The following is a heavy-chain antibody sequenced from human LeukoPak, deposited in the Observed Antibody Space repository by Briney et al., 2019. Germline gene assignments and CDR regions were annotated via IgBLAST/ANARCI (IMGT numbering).Heavy chain of an antibody. Sequence: GGSLRLSCAASGFTFISYWMSWVRQAPGKGLEWVANIKQDGSEKYYVDSVKGRFTISRDNAKNSLYLQMNSLRAEDTAVYYCAREPILTGYPDYWGQGTLVTVSS. J-gene: IGHJ4*02. V-gene: IGHV3-7*01. CDR3: AREPILTGYPDY. D-gene: IGHD3-9*01. CDR1: GFTFISYW. CDR2: IKQDGSEK.